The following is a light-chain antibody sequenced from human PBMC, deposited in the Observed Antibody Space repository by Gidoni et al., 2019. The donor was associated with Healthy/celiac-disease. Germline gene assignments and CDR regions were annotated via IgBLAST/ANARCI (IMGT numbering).Light chain of an antibody. V-gene: IGKV3-15*01. Sequence: EIVMTQSPATLSVSPGERATRSCRASQSVSSNLAWYQQTPGQAPRLLIYGASTRATGIPARFSGSGSGTEFTLTISSLQSEDFAVYYCQQYNNWPPGRTFGQGTKVEIK. CDR3: QQYNNWPPGRT. J-gene: IGKJ1*01. CDR1: QSVSSN. CDR2: GAS.